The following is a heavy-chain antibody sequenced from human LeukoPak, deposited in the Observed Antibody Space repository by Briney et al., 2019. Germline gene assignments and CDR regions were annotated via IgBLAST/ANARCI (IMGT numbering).Heavy chain of an antibody. Sequence: KRGESLKISCQVSGYTFPGSWIAWVRQMPGKGLEWMGIIYPADSDTRYNPSFEGQVTISADKSISTAYLQWSSLKASDTAMYYCARYALSSGWYRGDYWGQGTLVTVSS. CDR2: IYPADSDT. D-gene: IGHD6-19*01. CDR3: ARYALSSGWYRGDY. J-gene: IGHJ4*02. CDR1: GYTFPGSW. V-gene: IGHV5-51*01.